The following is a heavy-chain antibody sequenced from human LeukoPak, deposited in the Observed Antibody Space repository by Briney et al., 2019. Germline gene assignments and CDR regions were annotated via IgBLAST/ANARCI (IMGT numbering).Heavy chain of an antibody. D-gene: IGHD2-2*01. CDR3: AKVIDIVVVPAAYYFDY. CDR2: ISGSGGST. V-gene: IGHV3-23*01. Sequence: PGGSLRLSCAASGFTFSSYAMGWVRQAPGKGLEWVSAISGSGGSTYYADSVKGRFTISRDNSKNTLYLQMNSLRAEDTAVYYCAKVIDIVVVPAAYYFDYWGQGTLVTVSS. CDR1: GFTFSSYA. J-gene: IGHJ4*02.